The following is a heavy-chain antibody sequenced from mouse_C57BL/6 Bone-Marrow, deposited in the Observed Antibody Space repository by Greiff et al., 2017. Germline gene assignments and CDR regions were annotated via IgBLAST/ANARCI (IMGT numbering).Heavy chain of an antibody. CDR3: ARGDTIIKDYFDY. D-gene: IGHD2-4*01. Sequence: QVQLQQPGAELVMPGASVKLSCKASGYTFTSYWMHWVKQRPGQGLEWIGEIDPSDSYTNYNQKFKGKSTLTVDKSSSTAYMQLSSLTSEDSAVYYCARGDTIIKDYFDYWGQGTTLTDSS. CDR2: IDPSDSYT. V-gene: IGHV1-69*01. CDR1: GYTFTSYW. J-gene: IGHJ2*01.